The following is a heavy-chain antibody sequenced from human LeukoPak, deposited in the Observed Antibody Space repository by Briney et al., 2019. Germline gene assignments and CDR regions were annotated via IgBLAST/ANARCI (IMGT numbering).Heavy chain of an antibody. D-gene: IGHD2-2*01. V-gene: IGHV3-74*01. CDR1: GFTFSYYW. J-gene: IGHJ3*02. CDR2: INPDGSTT. CDR3: AKDRVQYQLLSATAFDI. Sequence: GGSLRLSCAASGFTFSYYWMHWVRQAPGRGLVWVSRINPDGSTTTYADSVKGRFTISRDNAKNMLYLQMNSLRAEDTAVYYCAKDRVQYQLLSATAFDIWGQGTMVTVSS.